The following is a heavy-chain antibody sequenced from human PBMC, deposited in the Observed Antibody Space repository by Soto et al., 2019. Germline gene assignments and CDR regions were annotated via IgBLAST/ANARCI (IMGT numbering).Heavy chain of an antibody. J-gene: IGHJ5*02. CDR2: IYHSGST. Sequence: SETLSLTCSVSGGTITSGRSSWNWIRQSPGKGLEWIAHIYHSGSTYYNPSLKSRVTISVDRSENQFSLKLTSVTAADTAVYYCVRESVASGPNYFDTWGPGTLVTVSS. V-gene: IGHV4-30-2*06. CDR1: GGTITSGRSS. D-gene: IGHD6-6*01. CDR3: VRESVASGPNYFDT.